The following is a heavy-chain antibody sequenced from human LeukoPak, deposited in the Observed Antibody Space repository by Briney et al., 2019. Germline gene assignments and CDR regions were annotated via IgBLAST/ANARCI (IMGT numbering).Heavy chain of an antibody. V-gene: IGHV4-4*07. CDR3: ARHKSEFWSHSYPILEGFDP. J-gene: IGHJ5*02. Sequence: ASETLSLTCTVSGASISSFYWSWIRQPAGKGLEWIGLIYTDGSTKYNPSLRSRVTVSVVTSKNQFSLMLSSETAADTAVYYCARHKSEFWSHSYPILEGFDPWGQGILVTVSS. D-gene: IGHD3-3*01. CDR1: GASISSFY. CDR2: IYTDGST.